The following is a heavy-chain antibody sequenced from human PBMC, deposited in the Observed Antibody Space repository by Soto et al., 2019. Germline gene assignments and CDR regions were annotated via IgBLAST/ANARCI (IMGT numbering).Heavy chain of an antibody. Sequence: NPSETLSLTCTVSGGSISSGDYYWNWIRQPPGKGLEWIGFIYNSGSTYYNPSLKSRVTISVDTSKNQFSLKLTSVTAADTAVYYCARNDYDYVWESPGGDAFDIWGQGTLVTVS. V-gene: IGHV4-30-4*01. CDR2: IYNSGST. J-gene: IGHJ3*02. CDR1: GGSISSGDYY. D-gene: IGHD3-16*01. CDR3: ARNDYDYVWESPGGDAFDI.